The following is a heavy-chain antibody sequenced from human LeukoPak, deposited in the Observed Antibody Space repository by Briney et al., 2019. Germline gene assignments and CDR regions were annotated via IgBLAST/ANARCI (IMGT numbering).Heavy chain of an antibody. CDR1: GYTFTNYD. CDR3: ARGLIDY. J-gene: IGHJ4*02. V-gene: IGHV1-8*03. Sequence: ASVTVSFKGSGYTFTNYDINWVRQARGQGLEWMGWMNPNSGNTGYAQKFQGRVTITRNTSISTAYMELSSLRSEDTAVYYCARGLIDYWGQGTLVTVSS. CDR2: MNPNSGNT.